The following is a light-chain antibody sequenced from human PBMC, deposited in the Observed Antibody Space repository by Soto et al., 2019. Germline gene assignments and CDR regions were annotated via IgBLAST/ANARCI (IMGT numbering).Light chain of an antibody. CDR2: GAS. CDR3: QQYNNWPPYN. Sequence: VMTQSPATLSASPGERVILSCRASQNIGNNLAWYHQKPVQAPRLLMYGASSRSSDTPARFSGSWSATDFPLTNSSLQSEDFAVYYCQQYNNWPPYNFGQGTKLEIK. J-gene: IGKJ2*01. CDR1: QNIGNN. V-gene: IGKV3-15*01.